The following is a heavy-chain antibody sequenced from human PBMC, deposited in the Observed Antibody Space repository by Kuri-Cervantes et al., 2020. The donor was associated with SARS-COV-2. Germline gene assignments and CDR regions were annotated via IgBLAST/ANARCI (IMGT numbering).Heavy chain of an antibody. V-gene: IGHV1-69*04. Sequence: SVKVSCKASGYTFTSYGISWVRQAPGQGLEWMGRIIPILGIANYAQKFQGRVTITADKSTSTAYTELSSLRSEDTAVYYCARDHVDTAMVFDYWGQGTLVTVSS. CDR1: GYTFTSYG. D-gene: IGHD5-18*01. CDR2: IIPILGIA. CDR3: ARDHVDTAMVFDY. J-gene: IGHJ4*02.